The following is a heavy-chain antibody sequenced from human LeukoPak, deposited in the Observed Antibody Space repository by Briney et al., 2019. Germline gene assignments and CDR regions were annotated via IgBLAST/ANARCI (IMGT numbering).Heavy chain of an antibody. Sequence: GGSLRLSCAASGFTFDDYAMHWVRQAPGKGLEWVSLISGDGGSTHYADFVKGRFTISRDNSKNSLYLQVNSLRTEDTALYYCAKDKLRSTNYYDSSGYILEYWGQGTLVTVSS. CDR2: ISGDGGST. J-gene: IGHJ4*02. V-gene: IGHV3-43*02. D-gene: IGHD3-22*01. CDR3: AKDKLRSTNYYDSSGYILEY. CDR1: GFTFDDYA.